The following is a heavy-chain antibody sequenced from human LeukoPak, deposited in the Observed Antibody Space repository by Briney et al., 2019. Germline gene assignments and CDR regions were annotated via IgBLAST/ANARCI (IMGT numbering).Heavy chain of an antibody. V-gene: IGHV1-2*02. CDR2: INPNSGDT. CDR3: ARKDAFDI. CDR1: GYTFTGYY. J-gene: IGHJ3*02. Sequence: ASVKVTCKASGYTFTGYYMHWVRQAPGQGLEWMGWINPNSGDTNYAQKFQGRVTMTRDTSISTAYMELSRLRSDDTAMYYCARKDAFDIWGQGTMVTVSS.